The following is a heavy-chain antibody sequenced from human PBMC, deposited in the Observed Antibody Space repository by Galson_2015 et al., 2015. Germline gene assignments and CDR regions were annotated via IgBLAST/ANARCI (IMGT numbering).Heavy chain of an antibody. CDR3: AREAVGATFAF. CDR1: GGTFSSYV. Sequence: SVKVSCKASGGTFSSYVINWVRQAPGQGLEWMGRIIPFSGTTNYAQKFQGRVAITADESTSTAYMELNSLTSEDTAVYYCAREAVGATFAFWGQGARVTVSS. J-gene: IGHJ1*01. D-gene: IGHD1-26*01. V-gene: IGHV1-69*13. CDR2: IIPFSGTT.